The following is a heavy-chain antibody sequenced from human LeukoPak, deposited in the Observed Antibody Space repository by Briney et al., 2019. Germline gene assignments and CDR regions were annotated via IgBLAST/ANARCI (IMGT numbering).Heavy chain of an antibody. D-gene: IGHD3-22*01. CDR1: GFTFTSYG. CDR3: AKGGYSYDSSGHNYFDY. V-gene: IGHV3-30*02. J-gene: IGHJ4*02. CDR2: IRYDGSNR. Sequence: GGSLRLSCAASGFTFTSYGMHWVRQAPGKGLEWVAFIRYDGSNRNYADSVKGRLTISRDNSRNTLYLQMNSLRAEDTAVYYCAKGGYSYDSSGHNYFDYWGQGTLVTVSS.